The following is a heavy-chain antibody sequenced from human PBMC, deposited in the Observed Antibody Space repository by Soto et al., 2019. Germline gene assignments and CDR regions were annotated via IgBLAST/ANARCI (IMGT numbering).Heavy chain of an antibody. CDR2: IYHSGST. V-gene: IGHV4-30-2*01. J-gene: IGHJ4*02. CDR3: ARAGGLGAVAVDD. D-gene: IGHD6-19*01. Sequence: PSETLSLTCAVSGGSISSGGYSWSWLRQPPGKGLEWIGYIYHSGSTYYNPSLKSRVTISVDRSKNQFSLKLSSVTAADTAVYYCARAGGLGAVAVDDSGQGILVSVSS. CDR1: GGSISSGGYS.